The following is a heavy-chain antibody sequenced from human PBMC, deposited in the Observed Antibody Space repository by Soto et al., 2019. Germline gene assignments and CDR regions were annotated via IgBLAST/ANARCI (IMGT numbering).Heavy chain of an antibody. CDR1: GYKFSTYA. CDR3: ATSYDTGFDP. Sequence: QLQLTQSGGEARKPGASVRVSCAASGYKFSTYAISWLRQAPGQGLEWMGLITPNSGYTNYAQKFQGRLILTTDIPSSTAYMERTSLRYDDTAIYYCATSYDTGFDPWGQGTLVSVS. D-gene: IGHD3-9*01. CDR2: ITPNSGYT. J-gene: IGHJ5*02. V-gene: IGHV1-18*01.